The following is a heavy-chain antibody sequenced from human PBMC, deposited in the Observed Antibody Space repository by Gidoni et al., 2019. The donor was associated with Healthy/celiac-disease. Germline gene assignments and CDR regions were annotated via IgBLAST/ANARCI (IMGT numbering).Heavy chain of an antibody. D-gene: IGHD5-18*01. V-gene: IGHV3-7*03. CDR1: GFTFSSYW. J-gene: IGHJ4*02. Sequence: EVQLVESGGGLVQPGGSLRLSCAASGFTFSSYWMSWVRQAPGKGLEWVANIKQDGSEKYYVDSVKGRFTISRDNAKNSLYLQMNSLRAEDTAVYYCAGGYSYDDFDYWGQGTLVTVSS. CDR3: AGGYSYDDFDY. CDR2: IKQDGSEK.